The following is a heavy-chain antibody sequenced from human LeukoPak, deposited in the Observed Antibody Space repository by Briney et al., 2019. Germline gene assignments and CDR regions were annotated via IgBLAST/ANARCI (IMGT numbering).Heavy chain of an antibody. CDR2: ISSSSSYI. D-gene: IGHD1-26*01. V-gene: IGHV3-21*01. J-gene: IGHJ5*02. Sequence: GGSLRLSCAASGFTFSSYSMNWVRQAPGKGLEWVSSISSSSSYIYYADSVKGRFTISRDNAKNSLYLQMNSLRAEDTAVYYCAREGEVGATFVRSNWFDPWGQGTLVTVSS. CDR3: AREGEVGATFVRSNWFDP. CDR1: GFTFSSYS.